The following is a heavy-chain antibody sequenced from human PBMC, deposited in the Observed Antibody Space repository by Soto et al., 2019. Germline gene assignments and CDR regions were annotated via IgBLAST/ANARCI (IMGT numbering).Heavy chain of an antibody. CDR2: IKQDGSEK. D-gene: IGHD2-2*01. CDR1: GFTFSNHW. V-gene: IGHV3-7*01. Sequence: EVQMVESGGGLVQPGGSLRLSCAASGFTFSNHWMTWVRQAPGKGLEWVANIKQDGSEKYYVDSVKGRFTLSRDNAKNSLYLQMNSLRAEDTAVYYCARDSAYCRSTSCYLSYYYYMDVWGKGTTVTVSS. CDR3: ARDSAYCRSTSCYLSYYYYMDV. J-gene: IGHJ6*03.